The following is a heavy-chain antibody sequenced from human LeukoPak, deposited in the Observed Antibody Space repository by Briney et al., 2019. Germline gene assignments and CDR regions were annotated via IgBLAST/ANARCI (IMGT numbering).Heavy chain of an antibody. CDR2: IYYSGST. D-gene: IGHD3-10*01. CDR3: ARETHDPTMVRGVVDY. Sequence: KSSETLSLTCTVSGGSISSYYWSWIRQPPGKGLEWIGYIYYSGSTNYNPSLKSRVIISVDTSKNQFSLKLRSVTAADTAVYYCARETHDPTMVRGVVDYWGRGTLVTVSS. CDR1: GGSISSYY. V-gene: IGHV4-59*12. J-gene: IGHJ4*02.